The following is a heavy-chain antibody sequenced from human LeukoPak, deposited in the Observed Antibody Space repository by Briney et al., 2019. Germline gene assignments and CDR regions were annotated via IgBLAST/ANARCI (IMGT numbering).Heavy chain of an antibody. V-gene: IGHV1-2*02. D-gene: IGHD1-26*01. CDR3: ARGSIVGATFDYFDY. CDR1: GYTFTGYY. CDR2: INPNSGGT. Sequence: ASVKVSCKASGYTFTGYYIHWVRQAPGQGLEWMGWINPNSGGTNYAQKFQGRVTMTRDTSISTAYMDLSRLRSDDTAVYYCARGSIVGATFDYFDYWGQGTLVTVSS. J-gene: IGHJ4*02.